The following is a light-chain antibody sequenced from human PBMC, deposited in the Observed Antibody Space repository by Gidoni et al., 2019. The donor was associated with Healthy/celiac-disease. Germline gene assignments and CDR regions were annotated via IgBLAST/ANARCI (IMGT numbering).Light chain of an antibody. CDR2: GAS. CDR3: QQYNNWPPWT. V-gene: IGKV3-15*01. Sequence: EIVMTQSPATLSVSTGERATLSCRASQCVSSNLAWYQQKPGQAPSLLIYGASTRATGIPARFSGSGAGTEFTLTISSRQSEDFAVYYCQQYNNWPPWTFGQGTKVEIK. CDR1: QCVSSN. J-gene: IGKJ1*01.